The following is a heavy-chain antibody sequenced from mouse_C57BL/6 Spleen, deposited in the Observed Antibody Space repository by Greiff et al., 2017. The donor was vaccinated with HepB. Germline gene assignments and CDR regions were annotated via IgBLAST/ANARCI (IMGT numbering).Heavy chain of an antibody. CDR3: ARRAYYYPTLYVGYFDV. Sequence: QVQLQQPGAELVRPGSSVKLSCKASGYTFTSYWMHWVKQRPIQGLEWIGNIDPSDSETHYNQKFKDKATLTVDKSSSTAYMQLSSLTSEDSAVYYCARRAYYYPTLYVGYFDVWGTPTTVTVSS. CDR1: GYTFTSYW. D-gene: IGHD1-1*01. CDR2: IDPSDSET. V-gene: IGHV1-52*01. J-gene: IGHJ1*03.